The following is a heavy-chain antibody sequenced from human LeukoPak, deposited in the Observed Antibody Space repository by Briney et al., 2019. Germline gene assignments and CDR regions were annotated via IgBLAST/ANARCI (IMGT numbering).Heavy chain of an antibody. CDR1: GGSFSGYY. CDR3: ARTYSSSWYLFDY. D-gene: IGHD6-13*01. V-gene: IGHV4-34*01. Sequence: PSETLSLTCAVSGGSFSGYYWTWIRQPPGKGLEWIGEINHSGSANYNPSLKSRVTISVDTSKNQFSLKLSSVTAADTAVYYCARTYSSSWYLFDYWGQGTLVTVSS. J-gene: IGHJ4*02. CDR2: INHSGSA.